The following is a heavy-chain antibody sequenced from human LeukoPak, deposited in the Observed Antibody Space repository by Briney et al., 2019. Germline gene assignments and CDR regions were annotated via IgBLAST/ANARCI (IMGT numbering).Heavy chain of an antibody. Sequence: GGSLRLSCAASGFTFSSYAMSWVRQAPGKGLEWVSGISGSGGGTYYADSVKGRFTISRDNSKNTLYLQMNSLRAEDTAIYYCAKKIYRDPAGGSTVVTPLDQWGQGTLVTVSS. V-gene: IGHV3-23*01. CDR2: ISGSGGGT. CDR1: GFTFSSYA. J-gene: IGHJ4*02. CDR3: AKKIYRDPAGGSTVVTPLDQ. D-gene: IGHD4-23*01.